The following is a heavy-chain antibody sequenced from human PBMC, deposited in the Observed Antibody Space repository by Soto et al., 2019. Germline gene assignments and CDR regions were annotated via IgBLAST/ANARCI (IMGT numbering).Heavy chain of an antibody. CDR1: GGSISSYY. J-gene: IGHJ6*02. CDR2: IYYSGST. D-gene: IGHD6-13*01. CDR3: ARDSLKGAAAGPSTTWYYYYGMDV. V-gene: IGHV4-59*01. Sequence: SETLSLTCTVSGGSISSYYWSWIRQPPGKGLEWIGYIYYSGSTNYNPSLKSRVTISVDTSKNQFSLKLSSVTAADTAVYYCARDSLKGAAAGPSTTWYYYYGMDVWGQGTTVTV.